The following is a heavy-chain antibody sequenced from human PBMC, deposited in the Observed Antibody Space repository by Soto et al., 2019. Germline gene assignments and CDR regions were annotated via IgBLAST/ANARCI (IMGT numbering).Heavy chain of an antibody. CDR3: ARVTHYDFWSGSDY. V-gene: IGHV3-30*09. J-gene: IGHJ4*02. CDR2: ISSDGNNK. Sequence: GGSLRLSCAASGFTFSSYAMQWVRQAPGRGLEWVAVISSDGNNKYYADSVKGRFAISRDNSKNTLYLQMNSLRAEDTAVYYCARVTHYDFWSGSDYWGQGTLVTVSS. D-gene: IGHD3-3*01. CDR1: GFTFSSYA.